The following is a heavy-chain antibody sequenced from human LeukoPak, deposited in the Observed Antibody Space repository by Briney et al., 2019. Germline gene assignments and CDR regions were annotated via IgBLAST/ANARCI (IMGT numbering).Heavy chain of an antibody. V-gene: IGHV3-48*01. D-gene: IGHD1-14*01. CDR1: GFTFSTYA. CDR3: ARRRDRYYFDY. J-gene: IGHJ4*02. Sequence: GGSLRLSCAASGFTFSTYAMNWVRQAPGKGLEWVSYISSSSNTIYYADSVQGRFTISRDNANNSLYLQMNSLRAEDTAVYYCARRRDRYYFDYWGQGTLVTVSS. CDR2: ISSSSNTI.